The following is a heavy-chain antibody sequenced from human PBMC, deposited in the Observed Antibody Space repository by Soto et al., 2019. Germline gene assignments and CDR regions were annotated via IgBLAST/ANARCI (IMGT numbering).Heavy chain of an antibody. D-gene: IGHD3-22*01. CDR3: ALRSMAVVPEY. J-gene: IGHJ4*02. CDR2: LYYGRSA. CDR1: GDSISSYY. Sequence: QVQLQESGPGLVKPSETLSLTCAVSGDSISSYYCMWIRQPPGKGLESIGYLYYGRSANYNPSLKIRVTLSVDTSTNQCSLTLSSMPAADPAVYYCALRSMAVVPEYWGQGTLVTVSS. V-gene: IGHV4-59*01.